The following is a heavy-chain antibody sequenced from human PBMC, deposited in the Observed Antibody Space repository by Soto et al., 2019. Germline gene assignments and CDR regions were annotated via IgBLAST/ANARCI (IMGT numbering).Heavy chain of an antibody. CDR3: AKDLWAHGPTVTTPFDY. D-gene: IGHD4-17*01. CDR1: GFTFSSYA. Sequence: PGGSLRLSCAASGFTFSSYAMSWVRQAPGKGLEWVSAISGSGGSTYYADSVKGRFTISRDNSKNTLYLQMNSLRAEDTAVYYCAKDLWAHGPTVTTPFDYWGQGTLVTVSS. CDR2: ISGSGGST. J-gene: IGHJ4*02. V-gene: IGHV3-23*01.